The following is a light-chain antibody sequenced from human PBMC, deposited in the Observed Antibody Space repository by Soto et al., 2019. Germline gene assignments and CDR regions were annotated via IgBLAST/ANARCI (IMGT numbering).Light chain of an antibody. J-gene: IGKJ1*01. V-gene: IGKV3D-15*01. CDR1: QSVSSK. CDR2: DAS. CDR3: QQYNNWPWT. Sequence: EIAMTQSPSTLAVSPGERATLSCRASQSVSSKLAWYQQKPGQAPRLLIYDASTRATGIPARFSGSGSGTEFTLTISSLQSEDFAVYYCQQYNNWPWTFGQGTKVDIK.